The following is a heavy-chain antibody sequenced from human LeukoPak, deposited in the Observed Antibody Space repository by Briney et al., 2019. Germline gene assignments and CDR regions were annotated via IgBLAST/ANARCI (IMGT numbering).Heavy chain of an antibody. CDR1: GFTFSSYW. D-gene: IGHD2-21*01. J-gene: IGHJ4*02. CDR3: ARVGRGGNCN. Sequence: GGSLRLSCAASGFTFSSYWMHWVRQPPGKGPVWVSRINSDGTTTSYADSVKGRFTVSRDNAKNTLYLQMNSLRAEDTAVYYCARVGRGGNCNWGQGTLVTVSS. CDR2: INSDGTTT. V-gene: IGHV3-74*01.